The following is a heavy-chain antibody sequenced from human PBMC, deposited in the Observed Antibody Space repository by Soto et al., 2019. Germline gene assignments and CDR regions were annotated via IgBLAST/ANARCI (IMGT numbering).Heavy chain of an antibody. CDR1: GGSVSSGSYY. J-gene: IGHJ3*02. CDR2: IYYSGST. Sequence: SETLSLTCTVSGGSVSSGSYYWSWIRQPPVKGLEWIGYIYYSGSTNYNPSLNSGVTISVDTSKNQFSLKLSSLTAADKAVDYCARDKREHWNPADDFDIWGQGTMVTVSS. CDR3: ARDKREHWNPADDFDI. V-gene: IGHV4-61*01. D-gene: IGHD1-1*01.